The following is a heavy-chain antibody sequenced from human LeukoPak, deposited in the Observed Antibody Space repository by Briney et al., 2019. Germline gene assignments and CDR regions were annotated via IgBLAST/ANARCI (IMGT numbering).Heavy chain of an antibody. CDR1: GFTFSSYS. CDR3: ARDRIGWYGEGY. D-gene: IGHD6-19*01. CDR2: ISSSSSYI. J-gene: IGHJ4*02. Sequence: PGGSLRLSCAASGFTFSSYSMNWVRQAPGKGLEWVSSISSSSSYIYYADSVKGRFTISRDNSKNTLYLQMNSLRAEDTAVYYCARDRIGWYGEGYWGQGTLVTVSS. V-gene: IGHV3-21*01.